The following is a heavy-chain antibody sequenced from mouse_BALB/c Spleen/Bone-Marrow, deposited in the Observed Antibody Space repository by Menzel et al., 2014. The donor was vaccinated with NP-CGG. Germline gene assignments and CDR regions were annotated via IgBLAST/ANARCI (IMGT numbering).Heavy chain of an antibody. Sequence: EVKLMESGGDLVKPGGSLKLSCAASGFTFSSYGMSWVRRTPDKRLEWVATINNGGTYTYYPDSVKGRFTISRDNAKNTLYQQMSSLKSEDTAMYYCALNWDSAYWGQGTLVTVSA. V-gene: IGHV5-6*01. D-gene: IGHD4-1*02. CDR1: GFTFSSYG. J-gene: IGHJ3*01. CDR3: ALNWDSAY. CDR2: INNGGTYT.